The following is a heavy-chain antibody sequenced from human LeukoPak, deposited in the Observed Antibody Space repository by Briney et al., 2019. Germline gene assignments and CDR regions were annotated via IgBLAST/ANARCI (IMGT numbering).Heavy chain of an antibody. CDR3: AGSSGYYPH. CDR1: GGSFSGYY. J-gene: IGHJ4*02. V-gene: IGHV4-34*01. D-gene: IGHD3-22*01. Sequence: SSETLSLTCAVYGGSFSGYYWSWIRQPPGKGLEWIGEINHSGSTNYNPSLKSRVTISVDTSKNQFSLKLSSVTAADTAVYYCAGSSGYYPHWGQGTLVTVSS. CDR2: INHSGST.